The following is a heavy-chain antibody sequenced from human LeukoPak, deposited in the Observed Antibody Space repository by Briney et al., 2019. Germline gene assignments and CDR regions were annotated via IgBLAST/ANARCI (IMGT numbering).Heavy chain of an antibody. J-gene: IGHJ6*03. CDR1: GYPFTSYG. CDR2: ISAYNGNT. D-gene: IGHD4-11*01. V-gene: IGHV1-18*01. CDR3: ASETVPNYSYFPFRLLSTYYYYYYMDV. Sequence: GASVKVSCKASGYPFTSYGISWVRQAPGQGLEWMGWISAYNGNTNYAQKLQGRVTMTTDTSTITAYMELRSLRSDNTAVYYRASETVPNYSYFPFRLLSTYYYYYYMDVWGKGTTVTVSS.